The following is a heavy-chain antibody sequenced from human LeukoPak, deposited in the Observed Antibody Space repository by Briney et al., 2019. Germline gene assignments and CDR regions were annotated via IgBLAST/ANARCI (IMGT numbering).Heavy chain of an antibody. CDR2: IRSDGGSI. J-gene: IGHJ3*02. CDR3: ARTSLHYFGSGSYSLDVFDI. D-gene: IGHD3-10*01. CDR1: GFTFSSYA. V-gene: IGHV3-64*04. Sequence: GGSLRLSCSASGFTFSSYAMHWVRQAPGKGLEYVSAIRSDGGSIYHADSVKGRFTISRDNSKNTVYLQMNSLRVDDTAVYFCARTSLHYFGSGSYSLDVFDIWGQGTMVAVSS.